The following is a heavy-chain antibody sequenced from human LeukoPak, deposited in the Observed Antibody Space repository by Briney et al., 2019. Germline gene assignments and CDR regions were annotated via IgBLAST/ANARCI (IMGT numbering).Heavy chain of an antibody. CDR3: ARANRDDPKFDY. V-gene: IGHV1-69*05. CDR2: IIPIFGTA. CDR1: GGTLSSYA. J-gene: IGHJ4*02. D-gene: IGHD3-10*01. Sequence: SVKVSCKASGGTLSSYAISWVRQAPGQGLEWMGGIIPIFGTANYAQKFQGRVTITTDESTSTAYMELSSLRSEDTAVYYCARANRDDPKFDYWGQGTLVTVSS.